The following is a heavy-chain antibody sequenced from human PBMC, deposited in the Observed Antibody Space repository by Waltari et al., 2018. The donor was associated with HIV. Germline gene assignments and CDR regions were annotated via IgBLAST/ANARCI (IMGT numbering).Heavy chain of an antibody. D-gene: IGHD3-10*01. CDR1: GFSVSDNY. Sequence: EVQLVESGGGLVQPGGSLRLSCAASGFSVSDNYMSWVRLAPGKGLQWVSVLCNEGRTQYIDAVKGRLTIFRDNSKNALYLQMNSLRVDDTAVYYCARMKRSYGSGQARYFYFGMDVWGQGTTVIVSS. CDR2: LCNEGRT. J-gene: IGHJ6*02. CDR3: ARMKRSYGSGQARYFYFGMDV. V-gene: IGHV3-53*01.